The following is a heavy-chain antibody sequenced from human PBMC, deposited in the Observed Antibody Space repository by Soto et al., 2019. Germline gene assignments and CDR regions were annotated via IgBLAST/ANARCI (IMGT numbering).Heavy chain of an antibody. CDR3: AKGPSSSWYPYFDY. V-gene: IGHV1-69*13. J-gene: IGHJ4*02. CDR1: GGTFSSYA. Sequence: ASVKVSCKASGGTFSSYAISWVRQAPGQGLEWMGGIIPIFGTANYAQKFQGRVTITADESTSTAYMELSSLRSEDTAVYYCAKGPSSSWYPYFDYWGQGTLVTVSS. D-gene: IGHD6-13*01. CDR2: IIPIFGTA.